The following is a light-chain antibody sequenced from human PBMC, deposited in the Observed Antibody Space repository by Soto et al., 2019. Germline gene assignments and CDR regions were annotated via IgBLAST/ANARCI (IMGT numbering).Light chain of an antibody. V-gene: IGKV3-11*01. CDR3: QQRTNWPPMYT. CDR2: DAS. Sequence: EIVLTQSPATLSSSPGERATLSCRASQSVSTFLAWYQQKPGQAPRLLIYDASNRATGIPARFSGSGSGTDFTLTISSLEPEDFATYYCQQRTNWPPMYTFGQGTKLEIK. J-gene: IGKJ2*01. CDR1: QSVSTF.